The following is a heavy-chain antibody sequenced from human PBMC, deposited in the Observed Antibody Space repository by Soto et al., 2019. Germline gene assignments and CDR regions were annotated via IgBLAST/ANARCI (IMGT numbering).Heavy chain of an antibody. CDR1: GFTFSDYV. CDR2: ISHDGSNK. CDR3: VKDRSSSWAFDY. J-gene: IGHJ4*02. D-gene: IGHD6-13*01. V-gene: IGHV3-30*18. Sequence: QVQLVESGGGVVQPGRSLRLSCAASGFTFSDYVMHWARQAPGKGLEWVAYISHDGSNKWYADSVKGRFTISRDDSKNTLYFEMNSLSPEDTAVYYCVKDRSSSWAFDYWGQGTLVTVSS.